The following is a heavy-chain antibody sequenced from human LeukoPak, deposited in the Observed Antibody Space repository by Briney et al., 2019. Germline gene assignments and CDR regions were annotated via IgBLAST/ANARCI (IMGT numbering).Heavy chain of an antibody. CDR1: GGSISSSSYY. CDR2: IYYSGST. D-gene: IGHD3-10*01. Sequence: SETLSLTCTVSGGSISSSSYYWGWIRQPPGKGLEWIGSIYYSGSTYYNPSLKSRVTISVDTSKNQFSLKLSSVTAADTAVYYCARGYYGQNLPDYWGQGTLVTVSS. V-gene: IGHV4-39*07. CDR3: ARGYYGQNLPDY. J-gene: IGHJ4*02.